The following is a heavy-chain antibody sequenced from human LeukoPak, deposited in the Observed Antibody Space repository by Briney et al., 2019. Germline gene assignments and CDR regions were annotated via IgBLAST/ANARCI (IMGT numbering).Heavy chain of an antibody. V-gene: IGHV4-59*01. CDR3: ARVYYSNSYDYWYFDL. CDR2: VSYSGST. D-gene: IGHD6-13*01. J-gene: IGHJ2*01. CDR1: GGSISRYY. Sequence: SETLSLTCTVSGGSISRYYWSWIRQSPGKGLEWIGYVSYSGSTNYNPSLKSRVTISVDTSKNQSSLKLSSVTAADTAVYYCARVYYSNSYDYWYFDLWGRGTLVTVSS.